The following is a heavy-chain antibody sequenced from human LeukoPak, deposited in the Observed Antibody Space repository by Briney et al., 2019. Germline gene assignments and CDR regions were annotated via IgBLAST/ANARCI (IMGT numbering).Heavy chain of an antibody. CDR3: ARGYCSGNSCYSYWFDP. V-gene: IGHV5-51*01. CDR2: IYPGDSDT. CDR1: GYSFTSYW. J-gene: IGHJ5*02. D-gene: IGHD2-15*01. Sequence: GESLKISCKGSGYSFTSYWIGWVRQMPGKGLEWMGIIYPGDSDTTYSPSFQGQVTISADRSISTAYLQWSSLKASDTAMYYCARGYCSGNSCYSYWFDPWGQGTLVTVSS.